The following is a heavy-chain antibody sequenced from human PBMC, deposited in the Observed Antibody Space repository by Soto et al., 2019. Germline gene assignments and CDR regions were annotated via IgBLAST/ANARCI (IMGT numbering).Heavy chain of an antibody. V-gene: IGHV1-46*01. CDR3: ARGLLGGVLPAATDYYYYYGMDV. CDR1: GYTFTSYY. J-gene: IGHJ6*02. CDR2: INPSGGST. D-gene: IGHD2-2*01. Sequence: ASVKVSCKASGYTFTSYYMHWVRQAPGQGLEWMGIINPSGGSTSYAQKFQGRVTMTRDTSTSTVYMELSSLRSEDTAVYYCARGLLGGVLPAATDYYYYYGMDVWGQGTTVTVSS.